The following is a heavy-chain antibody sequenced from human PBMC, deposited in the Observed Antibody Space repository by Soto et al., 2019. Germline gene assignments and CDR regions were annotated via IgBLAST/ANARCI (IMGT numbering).Heavy chain of an antibody. CDR2: IYYSGST. V-gene: IGHV4-30-4*01. CDR1: GGSISSGDYY. Sequence: SETLSLTCTVSGGSISSGDYYWSWIRQPPGKGLEWIGYIYYSGSTYYNPSLKSRVPISADTSKYRFSLKLSSVTAADTAVYYCARASYDFWSGYYNWFDPWGQGTLGTVAS. D-gene: IGHD3-3*01. CDR3: ARASYDFWSGYYNWFDP. J-gene: IGHJ5*02.